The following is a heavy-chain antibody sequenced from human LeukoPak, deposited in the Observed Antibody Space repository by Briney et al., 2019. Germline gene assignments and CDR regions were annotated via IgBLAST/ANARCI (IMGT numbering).Heavy chain of an antibody. CDR1: GGSINSYY. Sequence: SETLSLTCTVSGGSINSYYWSWIRQPPGRGLEWIGYIYYSGSTNYNPSLKSRVTISVDTSKNQLSLKLSSVTAADTAVYYCARVVDCSSTSCYSGYYYYGMDVWGQGTTVTVSS. V-gene: IGHV4-59*08. CDR2: IYYSGST. CDR3: ARVVDCSSTSCYSGYYYYGMDV. J-gene: IGHJ6*02. D-gene: IGHD2-2*01.